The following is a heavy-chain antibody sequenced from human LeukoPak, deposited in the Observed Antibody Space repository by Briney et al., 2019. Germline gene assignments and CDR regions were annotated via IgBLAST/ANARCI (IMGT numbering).Heavy chain of an antibody. CDR3: TTDKYQLLFYYYTMDV. CDR1: GFTFSNAW. Sequence: GGSLRLSCAASGFTFSNAWMSWVRQAPEKGLEWVGRIKSKTDDETTDYAAPVEGRFTISRDDSKNTLYLQMNSLKTEDTAVYSCTTDKYQLLFYYYTMDVWGKGTTVTVSS. D-gene: IGHD2-2*01. J-gene: IGHJ6*04. V-gene: IGHV3-15*01. CDR2: IKSKTDDETT.